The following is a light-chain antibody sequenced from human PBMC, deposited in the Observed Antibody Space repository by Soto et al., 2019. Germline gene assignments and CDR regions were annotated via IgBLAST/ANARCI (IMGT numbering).Light chain of an antibody. CDR1: QSIAIW. Sequence: DIQMTHSPSTLSTSVGATVNITCRASQSIAIWLAWYQQKPGKAPNLLIYEASTLESGVTSRFSGSRSGTEYTLTISSLQPDDFVTFYCQHHPSYSRTFGQGTKVDIK. CDR2: EAS. V-gene: IGKV1-5*01. J-gene: IGKJ1*01. CDR3: QHHPSYSRT.